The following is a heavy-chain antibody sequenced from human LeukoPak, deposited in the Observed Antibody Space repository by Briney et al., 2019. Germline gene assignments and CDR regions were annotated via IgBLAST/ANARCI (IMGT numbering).Heavy chain of an antibody. CDR2: IKQDGSQK. Sequence: PGGSLRLSCAASVFTLTTYWMTWVRQAPGKGLEWVANIKQDGSQKYYVDSVKGRFTISRDNAKNSLYLQMNSLKAEDTAVYYCARENWANDYWGQGTLVTVSS. J-gene: IGHJ4*02. CDR1: VFTLTTYW. CDR3: ARENWANDY. D-gene: IGHD7-27*01. V-gene: IGHV3-7*01.